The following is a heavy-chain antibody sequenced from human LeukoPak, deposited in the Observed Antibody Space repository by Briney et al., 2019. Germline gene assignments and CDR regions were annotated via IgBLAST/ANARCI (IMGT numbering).Heavy chain of an antibody. Sequence: GSLRLACAASGFTVSSNYMTWVRQAPGKGLEWVANIKQDGSEKYYGDSVKGRFTISRDNAKNSLYLQMNSLRAEDTAVYYCAISYGDYFDYWGQGTLVTVSS. CDR1: GFTVSSNY. J-gene: IGHJ4*02. V-gene: IGHV3-7*01. CDR3: AISYGDYFDY. D-gene: IGHD4-17*01. CDR2: IKQDGSEK.